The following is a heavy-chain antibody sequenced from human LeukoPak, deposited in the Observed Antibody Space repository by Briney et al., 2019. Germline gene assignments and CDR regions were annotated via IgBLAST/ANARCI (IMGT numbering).Heavy chain of an antibody. Sequence: GGSLRLSCAASGFTFSSYWMSWVRQAPGKGLEWVANIKEDGSGIYYVDSVEGRFTISRDNAKKSLYLQMNSLRAEDTAVYYCAKVRVGTTLYSFDYWGQGTLVTVSS. CDR1: GFTFSSYW. J-gene: IGHJ4*02. V-gene: IGHV3-7*01. D-gene: IGHD1-1*01. CDR2: IKEDGSGI. CDR3: AKVRVGTTLYSFDY.